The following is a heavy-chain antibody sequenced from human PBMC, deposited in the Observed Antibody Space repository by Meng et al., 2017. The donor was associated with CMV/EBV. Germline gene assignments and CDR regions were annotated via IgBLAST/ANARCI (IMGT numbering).Heavy chain of an antibody. D-gene: IGHD5-12*01. J-gene: IGHJ3*02. V-gene: IGHV3-15*01. Sequence: GESLKISCAASGFTFSNSWMSWVRQAPGKGLEWVGRIKSKTDGGTTDYAAPAKGSFTIPRDDSKNTLYLQMNSLKTEDTAVYYCTTRYGIPRRGYSGYGAADAFDIWGQGTMVTVSS. CDR1: GFTFSNSW. CDR2: IKSKTDGGTT. CDR3: TTRYGIPRRGYSGYGAADAFDI.